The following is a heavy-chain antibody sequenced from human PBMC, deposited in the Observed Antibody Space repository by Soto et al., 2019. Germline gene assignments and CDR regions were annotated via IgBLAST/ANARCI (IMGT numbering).Heavy chain of an antibody. Sequence: ASVKVSCKASGYTFTSYYMHWVRQAPGQGLEWMGIINPSGGSTSYAQKFQGRVTMTRGTSTSTVYMELSSLRSEDTAVYYCARDGYCSGGSCYDYYYGMDVWGQGTTVTVSS. J-gene: IGHJ6*02. D-gene: IGHD2-15*01. CDR2: INPSGGST. CDR3: ARDGYCSGGSCYDYYYGMDV. V-gene: IGHV1-46*01. CDR1: GYTFTSYY.